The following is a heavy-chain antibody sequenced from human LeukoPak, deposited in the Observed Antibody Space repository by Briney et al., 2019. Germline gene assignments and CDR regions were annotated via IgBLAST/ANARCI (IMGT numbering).Heavy chain of an antibody. D-gene: IGHD3-10*01. CDR2: IWYDGSNK. V-gene: IGHV3-33*01. J-gene: IGHJ4*02. Sequence: GGSLRLSCAASGFTFSNYGMHWVRQAPGKGLEWVAVIWYDGSNKYYADSVKGRITISRDNSKNTLYLQMNSLRAEDTAVYYCARVSPMVRGVIKVPDYWGQGTLVTVSS. CDR1: GFTFSNYG. CDR3: ARVSPMVRGVIKVPDY.